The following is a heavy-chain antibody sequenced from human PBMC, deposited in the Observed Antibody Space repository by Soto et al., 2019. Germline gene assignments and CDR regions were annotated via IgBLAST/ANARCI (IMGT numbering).Heavy chain of an antibody. D-gene: IGHD3-22*01. CDR1: GFTFSYYT. CDR3: AREGVHNYNEYYFDY. V-gene: IGHV3-21*06. CDR2: ISGIRDDI. J-gene: IGHJ4*02. Sequence: GSLLLACSASGFTFSYYTVHWVRRAPGKGLEWVSSISGIRDDIRYADSVKGRFTISRDNAKTSLYLQMNSLTTEDTAVYYCAREGVHNYNEYYFDYWGQGTLVTVYS.